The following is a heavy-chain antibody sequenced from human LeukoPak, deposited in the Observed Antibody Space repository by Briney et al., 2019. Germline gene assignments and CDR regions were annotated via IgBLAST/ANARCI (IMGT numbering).Heavy chain of an antibody. CDR1: GYTFTDYY. Sequence: ASVKVSCKASGYTFTDYYMHWVRQAPGQGLEWMGIINPSGGSTSYAQKFQGRVTMTRDTSTSTVYMELSSLRSEDTAVYYCAREVGSGSPKYYFDYWGQGTLVTVSS. CDR2: INPSGGST. D-gene: IGHD1-26*01. J-gene: IGHJ4*02. V-gene: IGHV1-46*01. CDR3: AREVGSGSPKYYFDY.